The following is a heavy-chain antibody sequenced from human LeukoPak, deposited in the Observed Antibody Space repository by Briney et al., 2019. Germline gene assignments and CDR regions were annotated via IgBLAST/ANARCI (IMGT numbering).Heavy chain of an antibody. CDR3: VRDSPYPYSHFDY. D-gene: IGHD1-26*01. V-gene: IGHV3-69-1*01. Sequence: ETLSLTCGVHGGSFSGYSCNWIRQPPGKGLEWVSTVDRTGDLHYADSVKGRFTISRDSAKNSLYLQMNSLRDEDTAIYYCVRDSPYPYSHFDYWGQGTLVTVSS. CDR1: GGSFSGYS. J-gene: IGHJ4*02. CDR2: VDRTGDL.